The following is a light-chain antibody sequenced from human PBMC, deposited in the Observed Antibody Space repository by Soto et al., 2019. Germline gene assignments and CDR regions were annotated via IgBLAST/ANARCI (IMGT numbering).Light chain of an antibody. CDR2: ATS. CDR3: QQYGSSPLT. Sequence: EIVLTQSPGTLSLSPGERATLSCRASQYVSTTFFAWYQQKPGQAPRLLIYATSNRVTGVPDRFSGSGSGTDFTLTISRPEPEDFAVYYCQQYGSSPLTFGGGTRMEIK. J-gene: IGKJ4*01. CDR1: QYVSTTF. V-gene: IGKV3-20*01.